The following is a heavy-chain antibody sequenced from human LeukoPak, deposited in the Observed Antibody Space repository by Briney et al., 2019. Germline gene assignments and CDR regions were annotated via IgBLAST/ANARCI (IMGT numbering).Heavy chain of an antibody. D-gene: IGHD2-21*01. J-gene: IGHJ4*02. V-gene: IGHV3-30*04. CDR3: ARDNELSI. CDR2: ISYDGSNK. CDR1: GFTFSSYA. Sequence: GGSLRLSCAASGFTFSSYAMHWVRQAPGKGLEWVAVISYDGSNKYYADSVKGRFTISRDNSKNTLYLQMNSLRAEDTAVYYCARDNELSIWGQGTLVTVSS.